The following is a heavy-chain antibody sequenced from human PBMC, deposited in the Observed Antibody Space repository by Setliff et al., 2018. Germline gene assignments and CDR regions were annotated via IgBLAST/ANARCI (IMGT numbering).Heavy chain of an antibody. CDR1: GYKFNDYA. Sequence: ASVKVSCKTSGYKFNDYAISWVRQGPGQGLEWMGWISAYSGNTYYAQKLHDRVTLTTDTSAGTAYMELRSLESDDTAVYYCSRLVRYCTATTCQRLSGGEYWGQGTLVTVPS. V-gene: IGHV1-18*01. D-gene: IGHD2-8*02. CDR2: ISAYSGNT. J-gene: IGHJ4*02. CDR3: SRLVRYCTATTCQRLSGGEY.